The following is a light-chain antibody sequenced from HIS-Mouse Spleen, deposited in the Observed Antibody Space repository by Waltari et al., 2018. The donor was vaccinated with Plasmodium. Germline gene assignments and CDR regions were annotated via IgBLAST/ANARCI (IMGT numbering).Light chain of an antibody. CDR1: ALPNKY. J-gene: IGLJ3*02. CDR3: YSTDSSGNHRV. V-gene: IGLV3-10*01. CDR2: EDS. Sequence: SYELTQPPSVSVSPGQTARITCSGDALPNKYDYWYQQKSGQAPVLVIYEDSKRPSGIPERFSGSSSGTMATLTISVAQVEDEADYYCYSTDSSGNHRVFGGGTKLTVL.